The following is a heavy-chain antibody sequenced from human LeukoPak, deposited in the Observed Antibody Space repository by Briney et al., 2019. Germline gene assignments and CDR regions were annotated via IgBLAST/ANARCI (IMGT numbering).Heavy chain of an antibody. CDR1: GFTFSSYW. D-gene: IGHD5-12*01. Sequence: PGGSLRLSCAASGFTFSSYWMSWVRQAPGKGLEWVANIKQDGSEKYYVGSVKGRFTISRDNAKNSLYLQMNSLRAEDTAVYYCARGGYSGYDLSFDYWGQGTLVTVSS. CDR3: ARGGYSGYDLSFDY. J-gene: IGHJ4*02. CDR2: IKQDGSEK. V-gene: IGHV3-7*01.